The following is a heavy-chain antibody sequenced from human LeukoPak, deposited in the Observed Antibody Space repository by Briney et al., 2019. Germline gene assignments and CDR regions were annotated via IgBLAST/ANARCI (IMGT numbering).Heavy chain of an antibody. V-gene: IGHV4-59*08. CDR1: GGSISSYY. J-gene: IGHJ6*03. Sequence: SETLSPTCTVSGGSISSYYWSWIRQPPGKGLEWIGYIYYSGSTNYNPSLKSRVTISVDTSKNQFSLKLSSVTAADTAVYYCARTPRPGYSSGWYRGKGGNYYMDVWGKGTTATVSS. CDR3: ARTPRPGYSSGWYRGKGGNYYMDV. CDR2: IYYSGST. D-gene: IGHD6-19*01.